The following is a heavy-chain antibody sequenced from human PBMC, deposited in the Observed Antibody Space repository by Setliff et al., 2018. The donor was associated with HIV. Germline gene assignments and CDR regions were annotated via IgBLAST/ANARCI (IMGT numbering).Heavy chain of an antibody. J-gene: IGHJ5*02. CDR2: IYYSGST. V-gene: IGHV4-31*03. CDR3: VKHRNRGFDP. Sequence: SETLSLTCTVSGDSINSGDSYWTWIRHHPGKGLEWIGYIYYSGSTNYSPSLKSRVTISVDTSKNQFSLKMTSVTAADTAVYYCVKHRNRGFDPWGQGTLVTVSS. CDR1: GDSINSGDSY.